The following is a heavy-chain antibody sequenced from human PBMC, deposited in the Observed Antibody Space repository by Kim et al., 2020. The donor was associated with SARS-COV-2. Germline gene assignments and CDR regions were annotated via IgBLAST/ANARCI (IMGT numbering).Heavy chain of an antibody. V-gene: IGHV4-59*01. D-gene: IGHD3-3*02. CDR3: ARDLVQYISRGYFDY. CDR1: GGSINSYF. J-gene: IGHJ4*02. Sequence: SETLSLTCTVSGGSINSYFWSWIRQPPGKGLEWIGNIYYDGTTNYNPSLKSRVTIPVDTSKNQFSLKLTSVTAADTAVYYCARDLVQYISRGYFDYWGQGTLVTVSS. CDR2: IYYDGTT.